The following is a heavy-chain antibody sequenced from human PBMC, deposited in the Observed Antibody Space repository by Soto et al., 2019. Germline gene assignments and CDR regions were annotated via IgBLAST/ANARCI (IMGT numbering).Heavy chain of an antibody. CDR2: IIPIFGTA. D-gene: IGHD3-22*01. CDR1: GGTFSSYA. V-gene: IGHV1-69*13. J-gene: IGHJ4*02. Sequence: SVKVSCKASGGTFSSYAISWVRQAPGQGLEWMGGIIPIFGTANYAQKFQGRVTITADESTSTAYMELSSLRSEDTAVYYCARDRSYYYDSPGIDYWGQGTLVTVSS. CDR3: ARDRSYYYDSPGIDY.